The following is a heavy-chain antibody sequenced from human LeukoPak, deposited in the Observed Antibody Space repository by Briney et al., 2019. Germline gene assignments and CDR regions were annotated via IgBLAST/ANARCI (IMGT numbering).Heavy chain of an antibody. CDR3: ARGRYESTRLSAYYYYYMDV. D-gene: IGHD1-14*01. V-gene: IGHV4-4*07. Sequence: PSETLSLTCTVSGGSISSYYWSWIRQPAGKGLEWIGRIYTSGSTIYNPSLKSRVTMSVDTSKNQFSLKLSSVTAADTAVHYCARGRYESTRLSAYYYYYMDVWGKGTTVTVSS. CDR1: GGSISSYY. J-gene: IGHJ6*03. CDR2: IYTSGST.